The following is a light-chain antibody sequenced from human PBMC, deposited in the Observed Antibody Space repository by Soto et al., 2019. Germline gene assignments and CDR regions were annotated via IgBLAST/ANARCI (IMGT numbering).Light chain of an antibody. CDR2: DVS. V-gene: IGLV2-14*01. CDR3: SSYTSSSTVI. J-gene: IGLJ2*01. Sequence: QSALTQVASVSGSLGQSITISCTGTSSDVGGYNYVSWYQQHPVKAPKLLIYDVSNRPSGVSNRFSGSKSGNTASLTISGLQAEDEADYYCSSYTSSSTVIFGGGTKVTVL. CDR1: SSDVGGYNY.